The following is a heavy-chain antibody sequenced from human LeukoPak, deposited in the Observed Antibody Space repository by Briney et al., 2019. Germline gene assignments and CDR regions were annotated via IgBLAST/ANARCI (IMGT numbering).Heavy chain of an antibody. CDR1: GYAFTSYD. Sequence: GASVKVSCKASGYAFTSYDINWVRQATGQGLEWMGWMNPNSGNTGYAQKFQGRVTITRNTSIGTAYMELSSLRSEDTAVYYCARVEGGSSDAFDIWGQGTMVTVSS. CDR3: ARVEGGSSDAFDI. D-gene: IGHD2-15*01. V-gene: IGHV1-8*03. CDR2: MNPNSGNT. J-gene: IGHJ3*02.